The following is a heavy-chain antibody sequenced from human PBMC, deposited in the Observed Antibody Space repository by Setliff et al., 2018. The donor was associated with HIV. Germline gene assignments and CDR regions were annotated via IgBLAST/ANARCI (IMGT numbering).Heavy chain of an antibody. D-gene: IGHD6-19*01. CDR1: GGSVSSGSYH. CDR2: IYHSGST. V-gene: IGHV4-39*07. CDR3: ARVPYPADYYMDV. J-gene: IGHJ6*03. Sequence: SETLSLTCTVSGGSVSSGSYHWGWIRQPPGKGLEWIGSIYHSGSTYYNPSLKGRVAISVDTSKSQFSLKLTSVSAADTAIYYCARVPYPADYYMDVWGKGTTVTVSS.